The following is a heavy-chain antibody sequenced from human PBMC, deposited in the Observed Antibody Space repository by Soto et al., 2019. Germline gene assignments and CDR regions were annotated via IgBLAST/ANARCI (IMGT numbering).Heavy chain of an antibody. Sequence: PAGSLRLSSAPSAFTFSNEWLSCVRQAPSKRLEWVCRFNSRDDGEATNYATTVKGRFIISRDDSKNTLYLQLKNRKPEDTAVYYCTTYIVAAATVYDHWGQGTLVTVSS. CDR2: FNSRDDGEAT. D-gene: IGHD6-13*01. J-gene: IGHJ5*02. V-gene: IGHV3-15*01. CDR3: TTYIVAAATVYDH. CDR1: AFTFSNEW.